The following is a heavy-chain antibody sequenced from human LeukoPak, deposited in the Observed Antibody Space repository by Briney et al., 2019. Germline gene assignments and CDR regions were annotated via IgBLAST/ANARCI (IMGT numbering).Heavy chain of an antibody. Sequence: GGSLRLSCVASGFTFSSYAMHWVRQAPGKGLEWVAVISYDGSNKYYADSVKGRFTISRDNSKNTLYLQMNSLRAEDTAVYYCARDNWGFDYWGQGTLVTVSS. D-gene: IGHD7-27*01. J-gene: IGHJ4*02. V-gene: IGHV3-30-3*01. CDR2: ISYDGSNK. CDR3: ARDNWGFDY. CDR1: GFTFSSYA.